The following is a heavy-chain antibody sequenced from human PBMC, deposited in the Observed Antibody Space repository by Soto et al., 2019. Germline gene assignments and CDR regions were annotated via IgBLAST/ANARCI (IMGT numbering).Heavy chain of an antibody. Sequence: GGSLRLSCAASGFTFSTYAMYWVRQAPGKGLEWVALISFDGNTKYYADSVEGRFTISRDNSKNTLYLQMNSLRPEDTALYYCARGSFFHVAYWGQGTLVTVSS. CDR2: ISFDGNTK. J-gene: IGHJ4*02. CDR1: GFTFSTYA. CDR3: ARGSFFHVAY. V-gene: IGHV3-30-3*01.